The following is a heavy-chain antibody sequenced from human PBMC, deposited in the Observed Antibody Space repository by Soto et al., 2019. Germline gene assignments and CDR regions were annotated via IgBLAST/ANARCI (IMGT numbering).Heavy chain of an antibody. D-gene: IGHD6-13*01. CDR3: ARDLAAAGNWVHAFDI. J-gene: IGHJ3*02. CDR1: GFTVSSNY. Sequence: GGSLRLSCAASGFTVSSNYMSWVRQAPGKGLEWVSVIYSGGSTYYADSVKGRFTISRDNSKNTLYLQMNSLRAEDTAVYYCARDLAAAGNWVHAFDIWGQGTMVTVPS. CDR2: IYSGGST. V-gene: IGHV3-53*01.